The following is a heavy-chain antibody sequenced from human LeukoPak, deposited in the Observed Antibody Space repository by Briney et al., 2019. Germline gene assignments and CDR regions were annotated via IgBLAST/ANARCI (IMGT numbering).Heavy chain of an antibody. D-gene: IGHD1/OR15-1a*01. Sequence: GGSLRLSCAASGFTFSTYWMSWVRQAPGKGLEWVANIKEDGSEKYYVDSVKGRFTISRDNAKNSLNLQMTSLRAEDTAVYYCASIDGNNHYGMDVWGQGTTVTVSS. CDR3: ASIDGNNHYGMDV. J-gene: IGHJ6*02. CDR1: GFTFSTYW. V-gene: IGHV3-7*01. CDR2: IKEDGSEK.